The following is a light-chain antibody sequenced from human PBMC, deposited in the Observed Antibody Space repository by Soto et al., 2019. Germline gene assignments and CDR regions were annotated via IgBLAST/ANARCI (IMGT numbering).Light chain of an antibody. Sequence: QSVLTQPPSVSGSPGQSVTISCTGTSSDVGYYNRVSWYQQPPGTAPKLMVFEVSNRPSGVPDRFSGSKSGNPASLTISGLQAEDEADYYCSSYTTSSTLVFGGGTKVTVL. V-gene: IGLV2-18*02. CDR2: EVS. J-gene: IGLJ2*01. CDR3: SSYTTSSTLV. CDR1: SSDVGYYNR.